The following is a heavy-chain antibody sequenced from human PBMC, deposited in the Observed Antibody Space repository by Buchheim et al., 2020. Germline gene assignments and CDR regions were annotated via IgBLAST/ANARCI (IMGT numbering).Heavy chain of an antibody. Sequence: QVQLVESGGGVVQPGRSLRLSCAASGFTFSSYAMHWVRQAPGKGLEWVAVISYDGSNKYYADSVKGRFTISRDNSKNTLYLQMNSLGAEDTAVYYCARDQDDDFCMDVWGQGTT. D-gene: IGHD3-3*01. CDR3: ARDQDDDFCMDV. J-gene: IGHJ6*02. CDR1: GFTFSSYA. V-gene: IGHV3-30-3*01. CDR2: ISYDGSNK.